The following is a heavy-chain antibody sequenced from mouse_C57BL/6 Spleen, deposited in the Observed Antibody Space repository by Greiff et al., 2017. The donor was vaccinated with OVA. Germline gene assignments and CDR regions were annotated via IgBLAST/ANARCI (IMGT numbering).Heavy chain of an antibody. CDR1: GYTFTDYY. CDR2: IYPGSGNT. Sequence: VQLQESGAELVRPGASVKLSCKASGYTFTDYYINWVQQRPGQGLEWIARIYPGSGNTSYNEKFKGKATLTAEKSSSTAYMQLSSLTSEDAAVYFCANYYGSSEFADWGQGTLVTVAA. D-gene: IGHD1-1*01. V-gene: IGHV1-76*01. J-gene: IGHJ3*01. CDR3: ANYYGSSEFAD.